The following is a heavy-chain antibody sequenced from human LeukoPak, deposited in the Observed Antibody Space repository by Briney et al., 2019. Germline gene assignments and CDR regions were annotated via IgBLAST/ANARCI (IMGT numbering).Heavy chain of an antibody. CDR1: GGSISSYY. CDR2: IYYSGST. V-gene: IGHV4-59*01. J-gene: IGHJ4*02. Sequence: KPSETLSLTCTVSGGSISSYYWSWIRQPPGKGLEWIGYIYYSGSTNYNPSLKSRVTISVDTSKNQFSLKLSSVTAADTAVYYCARARYYDHLWGSPFDYWGQGTLVTVSS. D-gene: IGHD3-16*01. CDR3: ARARYYDHLWGSPFDY.